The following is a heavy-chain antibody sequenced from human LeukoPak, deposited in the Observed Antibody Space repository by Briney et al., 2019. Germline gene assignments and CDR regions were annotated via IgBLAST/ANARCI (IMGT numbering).Heavy chain of an antibody. Sequence: GGSLRLSCAASGFNVTTNYMSWVRQAPGKGLEWVSTLYSGGSAYYTHSVMGRFTISRDNSKNILYLQMNRLRADDSAVYFCARESDYDDHHDPGGFDSWGQGTLVTVSS. CDR1: GFNVTTNY. J-gene: IGHJ4*02. D-gene: IGHD3-22*01. CDR2: LYSGGSA. CDR3: ARESDYDDHHDPGGFDS. V-gene: IGHV3-53*01.